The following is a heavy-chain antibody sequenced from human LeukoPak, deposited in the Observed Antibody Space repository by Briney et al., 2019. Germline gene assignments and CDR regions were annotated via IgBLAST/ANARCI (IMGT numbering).Heavy chain of an antibody. V-gene: IGHV1-8*01. D-gene: IGHD6-13*01. CDR2: MNPYSANT. Sequence: ASVKVSCKASGYTFTSYDINWVRQATGQGLEWMAWMNPYSANTGYAQNFQGRLTITRNTSISTAYMELSSLRSDDTAVYYCARTQHLVLRSPLDPWGQGTLVTVSS. CDR3: ARTQHLVLRSPLDP. CDR1: GYTFTSYD. J-gene: IGHJ5*02.